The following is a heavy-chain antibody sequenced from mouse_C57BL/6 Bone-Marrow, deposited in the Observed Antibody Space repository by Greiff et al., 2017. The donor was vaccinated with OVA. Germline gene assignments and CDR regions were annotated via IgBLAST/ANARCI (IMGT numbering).Heavy chain of an antibody. Sequence: EVKLEESGGGLVQPGGSLKLSCASSGFTFSDYYMYWVRQTPEKRLEWVAYISNGGGSTYYPDTVKGRFTISRDNAKNTLYLQMSRLKSEDTAMYYCAREDGSSWDWFAYWGQGTLVTVSA. J-gene: IGHJ3*01. CDR3: AREDGSSWDWFAY. V-gene: IGHV5-12*01. CDR1: GFTFSDYY. D-gene: IGHD1-1*01. CDR2: ISNGGGST.